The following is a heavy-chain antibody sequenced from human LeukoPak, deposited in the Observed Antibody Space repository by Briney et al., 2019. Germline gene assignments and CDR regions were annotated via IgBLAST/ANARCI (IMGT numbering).Heavy chain of an antibody. Sequence: PGGSLRLSCAASGFTFDDYAVHWVRQAPGKGLEWVSGISWNSGSIGYADSVKGRFTISRDNAKNSLYLQMNSLRAEDTALYYCAKVGPGDAFDIWGQGTMVTVSS. CDR2: ISWNSGSI. CDR3: AKVGPGDAFDI. J-gene: IGHJ3*02. CDR1: GFTFDDYA. V-gene: IGHV3-9*01.